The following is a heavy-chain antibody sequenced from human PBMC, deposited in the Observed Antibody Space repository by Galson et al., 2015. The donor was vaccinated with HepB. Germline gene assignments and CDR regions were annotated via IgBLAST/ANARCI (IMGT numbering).Heavy chain of an antibody. D-gene: IGHD1-26*01. Sequence: SVKVSCKASGYTFTSYAMHWVRQAPGQRLEWMGWINTDNGNTKYSQKFQGRATITGDTSASTAYMELRSLRSEDTAVYYCARSRYSGTYYGLDCWGQGTLVTVSS. J-gene: IGHJ4*02. CDR3: ARSRYSGTYYGLDC. CDR2: INTDNGNT. V-gene: IGHV1-3*04. CDR1: GYTFTSYA.